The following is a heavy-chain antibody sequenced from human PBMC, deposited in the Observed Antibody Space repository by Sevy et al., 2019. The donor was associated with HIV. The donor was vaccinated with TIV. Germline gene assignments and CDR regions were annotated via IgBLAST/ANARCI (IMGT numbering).Heavy chain of an antibody. J-gene: IGHJ4*02. CDR2: INSDGSST. CDR1: GFTFSSYW. Sequence: GGSLRLSCAASGFTFSSYWMHWVRQAPGKGLVWVSRINSDGSSTNYADSVKGRFTISRDNAKNTLYLQMNSLRAEDTAVYYCARDSLYWYDSSGYPIFDYWGQGTLVTVSS. V-gene: IGHV3-74*01. D-gene: IGHD3-22*01. CDR3: ARDSLYWYDSSGYPIFDY.